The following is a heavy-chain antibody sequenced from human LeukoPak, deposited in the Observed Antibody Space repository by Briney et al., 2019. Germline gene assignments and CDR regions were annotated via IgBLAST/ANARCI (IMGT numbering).Heavy chain of an antibody. J-gene: IGHJ6*03. CDR2: IYPDDSDT. D-gene: IGHD2-8*01. CDR3: ARLAYCSNDVCYSNYYYSMDV. Sequence: GESLKISCKGSGYTFSSYWIGWVRQMPGKGLEWMGIIYPDDSDTRYSPSFQGQVTISADKSISSAYLQWSSLKASDTAMYYCARLAYCSNDVCYSNYYYSMDVWGKGTTVTVSS. CDR1: GYTFSSYW. V-gene: IGHV5-51*01.